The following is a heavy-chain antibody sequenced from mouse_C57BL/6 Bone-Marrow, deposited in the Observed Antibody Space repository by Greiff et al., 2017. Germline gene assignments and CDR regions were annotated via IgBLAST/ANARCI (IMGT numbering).Heavy chain of an antibody. J-gene: IGHJ2*01. V-gene: IGHV1-81*01. Sequence: VMLVESGAELARPGASVKLSCKASGYTFTSYGISWVKQRTGQGLEWIGEIYPRSGNTYYNEKFKGKATLTADKSSSTAYMELRSLTSEDSAVYFCARASFITTVVDFDYWGQGTTLTVSS. CDR1: GYTFTSYG. CDR2: IYPRSGNT. CDR3: ARASFITTVVDFDY. D-gene: IGHD1-1*01.